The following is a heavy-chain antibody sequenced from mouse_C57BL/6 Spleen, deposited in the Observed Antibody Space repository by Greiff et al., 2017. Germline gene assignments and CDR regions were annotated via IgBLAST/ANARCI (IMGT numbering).Heavy chain of an antibody. CDR2: INPNNGGT. Sequence: DVQLQESGPELVKPGASVKIPCKASGYTFTDYNMDWVKQSHGKSLEWIGDINPNNGGTIYNQKFKGKATLTVDKSSSTAYMELRSLTSEDTAVYYCARGGIYYDYDYAMDYWGQGTSVTVSS. D-gene: IGHD2-4*01. J-gene: IGHJ4*01. CDR3: ARGGIYYDYDYAMDY. CDR1: GYTFTDYN. V-gene: IGHV1-18*01.